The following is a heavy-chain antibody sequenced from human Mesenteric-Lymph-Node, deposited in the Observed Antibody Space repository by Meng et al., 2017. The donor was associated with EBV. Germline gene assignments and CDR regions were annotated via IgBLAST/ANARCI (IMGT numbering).Heavy chain of an antibody. CDR2: IYYTMNT. D-gene: IGHD1-26*01. CDR1: GGSVISGNW. Sequence: QVQLQEAGPGLVKPSGTLSLTCAVPGGSVISGNWWNWVRQSPGKGLEWIGEIYYTMNTNYNPSLTSRVTMSLDKSKNQFSLRLDSVVAADTAMYYCARGEIVRGEWYFNLWGRGTLVTVSS. V-gene: IGHV4-4*02. CDR3: ARGEIVRGEWYFNL. J-gene: IGHJ2*01.